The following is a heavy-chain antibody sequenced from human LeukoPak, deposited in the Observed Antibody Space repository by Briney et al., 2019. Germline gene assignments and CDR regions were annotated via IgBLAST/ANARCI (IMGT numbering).Heavy chain of an antibody. V-gene: IGHV4-59*01. CDR2: IYYSGST. CDR3: ARTDSSYYYDSSGYYYPYDFDY. J-gene: IGHJ4*02. Sequence: AGTLSLTCTVSGGSISSYYWSWIRQPPGKGLEWIGYIYYSGSTNYNPSLKSRVTISVDTSKNQFSLKLSSVTAADTAVYYCARTDSSYYYDSSGYYYPYDFDYWGQGTLVTVPT. CDR1: GGSISSYY. D-gene: IGHD3-22*01.